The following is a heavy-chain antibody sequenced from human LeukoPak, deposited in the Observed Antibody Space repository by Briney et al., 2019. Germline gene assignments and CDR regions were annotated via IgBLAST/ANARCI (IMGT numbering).Heavy chain of an antibody. J-gene: IGHJ4*02. CDR1: GGSISSSNW. Sequence: SETLSLTCAVSGGSISSSNWWSWVRQPPGKGLEWIGEIYHSGSTNYNPSLKSRVTISVDKSKNQFSLKLSSMTAADTAVYYCARTGGSGWYSRNYFDYWGQGTLVTVSS. V-gene: IGHV4-4*02. CDR2: IYHSGST. D-gene: IGHD6-19*01. CDR3: ARTGGSGWYSRNYFDY.